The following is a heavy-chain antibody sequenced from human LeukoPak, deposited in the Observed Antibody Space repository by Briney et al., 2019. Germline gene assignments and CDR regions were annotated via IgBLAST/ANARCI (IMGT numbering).Heavy chain of an antibody. J-gene: IGHJ4*02. CDR2: IYYSGST. D-gene: IGHD3-22*01. Sequence: PSETLSLTCTVSGGSISSYYWSWIRQPPGKGLEWIGYIYYSGSTNYNPPLKSRVTISVDTSKNQFSLKLSSVTAADTAVYYCARGALWGHYYYDSSGCYQPIFDYWGQGTLVTVSS. CDR1: GGSISSYY. V-gene: IGHV4-59*01. CDR3: ARGALWGHYYYDSSGCYQPIFDY.